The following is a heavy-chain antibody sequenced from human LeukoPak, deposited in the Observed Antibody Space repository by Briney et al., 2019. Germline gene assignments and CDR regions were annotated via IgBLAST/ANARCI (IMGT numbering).Heavy chain of an antibody. Sequence: SETLSLTCTVSGGSISSYYWSWIRQPPGKGLEWIGYIYYSGSTNYNPSLKSRVTISVDTSKNQFSLKLSSVTAADTAVYYCARVGGSYSNYANAYWGQGILVTVSS. J-gene: IGHJ4*02. CDR1: GGSISSYY. CDR3: ARVGGSYSNYANAY. CDR2: IYYSGST. V-gene: IGHV4-59*01. D-gene: IGHD4-11*01.